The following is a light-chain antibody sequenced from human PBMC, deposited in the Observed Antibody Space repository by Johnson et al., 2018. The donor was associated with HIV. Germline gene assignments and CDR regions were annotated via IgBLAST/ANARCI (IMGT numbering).Light chain of an antibody. CDR3: GTWDNSLSAYV. V-gene: IGLV1-51*02. J-gene: IGLJ1*01. Sequence: QSVLTQPPSVSAAPGQKVTISCSGSSSNIGNNYVSWYQQLPGTAPKLLIYENNKRPSGIPDRFSGSKSGTSATLGITGLQTGDEADYFCGTWDNSLSAYVFATGTKVTVL. CDR1: SSNIGNNY. CDR2: ENN.